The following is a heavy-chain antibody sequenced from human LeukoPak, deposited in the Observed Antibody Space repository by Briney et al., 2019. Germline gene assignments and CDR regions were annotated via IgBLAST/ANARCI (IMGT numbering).Heavy chain of an antibody. J-gene: IGHJ5*02. CDR1: GDSINYYY. D-gene: IGHD6-19*01. V-gene: IGHV4-59*12. CDR3: ARRFGYSSGWYPKGNWFDP. CDR2: VYYNGSA. Sequence: SETLSLTCTVSGDSINYYYWSWIRQSPGKGLEWIGYVYYNGSAKYNPSLKSRVTISVDMSKNQFSLKVSSVTAADTAVYCCARRFGYSSGWYPKGNWFDPWGQGTLVTVSS.